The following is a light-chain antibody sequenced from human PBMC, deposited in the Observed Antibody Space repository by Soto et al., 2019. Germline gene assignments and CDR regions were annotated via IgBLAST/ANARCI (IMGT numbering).Light chain of an antibody. Sequence: DIQMTQSPSTLSASVGDRVTIICRASQSISSWVAWYQQKPGKAPKLLIYDASSLESGVPSRFSGSGSGTEFTLTISSLQPDDFATYYCQQYNSYPLTFGGGTKVDIK. CDR1: QSISSW. CDR2: DAS. J-gene: IGKJ4*01. CDR3: QQYNSYPLT. V-gene: IGKV1-5*02.